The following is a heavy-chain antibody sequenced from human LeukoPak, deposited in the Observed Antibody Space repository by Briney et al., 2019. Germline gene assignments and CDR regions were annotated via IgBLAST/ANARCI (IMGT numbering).Heavy chain of an antibody. CDR3: ARGLTKDY. Sequence: PSETLSLTCAVYGGSFSGYYWNWIRQPPGKGLEWIGEINHSGSTNYNPSLKSRVTISVDTSKNQFSLKLSSVTAADTAVYYCARGLTKDYWGQGTLVTVSS. CDR2: INHSGST. D-gene: IGHD2-15*01. CDR1: GGSFSGYY. J-gene: IGHJ4*02. V-gene: IGHV4-34*01.